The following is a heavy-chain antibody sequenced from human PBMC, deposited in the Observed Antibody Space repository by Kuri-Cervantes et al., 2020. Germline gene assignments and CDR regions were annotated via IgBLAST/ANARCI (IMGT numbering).Heavy chain of an antibody. Sequence: LRLSCTVSGGSVSSGSYYRSWIRQPPGKGLEWIGYIYYSGSTYYNPSLKSRVTISVDTSKNQFSLKLSSVTAADTAVYYCARLYGSGAGWFDPWGQGTLVTVSS. CDR2: IYYSGST. V-gene: IGHV4-31*03. D-gene: IGHD3-10*01. CDR3: ARLYGSGAGWFDP. CDR1: GGSVSSGSYY. J-gene: IGHJ5*02.